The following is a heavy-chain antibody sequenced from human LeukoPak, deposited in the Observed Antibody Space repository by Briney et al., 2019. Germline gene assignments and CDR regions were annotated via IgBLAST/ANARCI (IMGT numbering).Heavy chain of an antibody. CDR1: GFTFSSYS. CDR2: ISSSSSYI. Sequence: PGGSLRLSCAASGFTFSSYSMNWVRQAPGKGLEWVSSISSSSSYIYYADSVKGRFTISRDNAKNPLYLQMNSLRAEDTAVYYCARTGTSGRLRQQGYWGQGTLVTVSS. D-gene: IGHD2-2*01. CDR3: ARTGTSGRLRQQGY. J-gene: IGHJ4*02. V-gene: IGHV3-21*01.